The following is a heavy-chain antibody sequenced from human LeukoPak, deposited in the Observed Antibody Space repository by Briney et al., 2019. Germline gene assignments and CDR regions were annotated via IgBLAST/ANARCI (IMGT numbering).Heavy chain of an antibody. CDR1: GGSFSGYY. Sequence: SETLSLTCAVYGGSFSGYYWSWIRQPPGKGLEWIGEINHSGSTNYNPSLKSRVTMSVDTSKNQFSLKLSSVTAADTAVYYCAGVVVIPYDAFDIWGQGTMVTVSS. J-gene: IGHJ3*02. D-gene: IGHD3-22*01. CDR2: INHSGST. V-gene: IGHV4-34*01. CDR3: AGVVVIPYDAFDI.